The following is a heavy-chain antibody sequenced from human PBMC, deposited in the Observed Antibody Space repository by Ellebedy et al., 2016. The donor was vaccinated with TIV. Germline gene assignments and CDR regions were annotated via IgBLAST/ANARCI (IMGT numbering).Heavy chain of an antibody. CDR2: ITHSGST. V-gene: IGHV4-38-2*02. CDR3: TRLMVRGVTIYYFDN. Sequence: SETLSLTXTASGYSIISGYYRGCVRQPPGKGLEWIWSITHSGSTYQNPSLKIRVTILVDASKNQFSLNLTSVTAADTAVYYCTRLMVRGVTIYYFDNWGQGTLVTVSS. D-gene: IGHD3-10*01. J-gene: IGHJ4*02. CDR1: GYSIISGYY.